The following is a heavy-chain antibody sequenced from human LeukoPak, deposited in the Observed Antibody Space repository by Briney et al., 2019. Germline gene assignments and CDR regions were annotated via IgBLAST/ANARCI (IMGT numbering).Heavy chain of an antibody. CDR1: GFTFSSHG. CDR2: ISGSGSST. D-gene: IGHD6-19*01. Sequence: GGSLRLSCAASGFTFSSHGMSWVRQAPGKGLEWVSGISGSGSSTCYADSVKGRFTISRDNSKSTLFLQMNSLRVEDTAVYYCARGWETSGWYGAKFDYWGQGALVTVSS. V-gene: IGHV3-23*01. CDR3: ARGWETSGWYGAKFDY. J-gene: IGHJ4*02.